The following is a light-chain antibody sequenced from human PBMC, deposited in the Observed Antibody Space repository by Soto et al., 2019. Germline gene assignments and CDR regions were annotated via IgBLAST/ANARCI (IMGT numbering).Light chain of an antibody. Sequence: EIEMTQSPATLSVSPGEEATLSCRASQSVSSNLAWYQQKPGQAPRLLIYDASTRATGIPARFSGSGSGTEITLTISRLLSEDFAVYYCQHYYNWRPRFGQGTKVEIK. J-gene: IGKJ1*01. CDR2: DAS. CDR3: QHYYNWRPR. V-gene: IGKV3-15*01. CDR1: QSVSSN.